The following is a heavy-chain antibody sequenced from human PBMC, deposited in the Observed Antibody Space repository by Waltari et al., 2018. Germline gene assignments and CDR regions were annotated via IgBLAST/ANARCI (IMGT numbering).Heavy chain of an antibody. V-gene: IGHV4-38-2*02. CDR3: AGVSAASGWAGTYYYMDV. D-gene: IGHD6-19*01. CDR1: GFSISSDYY. J-gene: IGHJ6*03. Sequence: QVQLQESGPGLVKPSETLSLTCTVSGFSISSDYYWGWIRQPPGKGLEWCWDVFHVGDSAYNRSLQGGVTMSIDTTKDHFSLSLSSVIAADTAVYYCAGVSAASGWAGTYYYMDVWGRGTTVTVSS. CDR2: VFHVGDS.